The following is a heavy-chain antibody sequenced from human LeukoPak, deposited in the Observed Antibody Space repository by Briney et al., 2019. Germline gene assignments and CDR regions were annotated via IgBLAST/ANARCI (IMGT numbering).Heavy chain of an antibody. Sequence: GGSLRLSCAASGFTVSSNYMSWVRQAPGKGLEWVSVIYSGGSTYYADSVKGRFTISRDNSKNTLYLQMDSLRAEDTAVYYCARLILLWFGEFSDAFDIWGQGTMVTVSS. CDR2: IYSGGST. D-gene: IGHD3-10*01. CDR1: GFTVSSNY. V-gene: IGHV3-53*01. J-gene: IGHJ3*02. CDR3: ARLILLWFGEFSDAFDI.